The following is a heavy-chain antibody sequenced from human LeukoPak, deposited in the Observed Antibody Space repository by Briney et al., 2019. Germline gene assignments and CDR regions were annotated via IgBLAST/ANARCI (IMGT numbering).Heavy chain of an antibody. D-gene: IGHD2-21*02. Sequence: GGSLRLSCAASGFTFSSYAMHWVRQAPGKGLEWVALVSYDGNYKYYADSVKGRFTISRDNSKNTLYLQMNTLRTEDTAVYYCARDLTAIIDWYFDLWGRGTLVTVSS. CDR1: GFTFSSYA. CDR3: ARDLTAIIDWYFDL. CDR2: VSYDGNYK. V-gene: IGHV3-30-3*01. J-gene: IGHJ2*01.